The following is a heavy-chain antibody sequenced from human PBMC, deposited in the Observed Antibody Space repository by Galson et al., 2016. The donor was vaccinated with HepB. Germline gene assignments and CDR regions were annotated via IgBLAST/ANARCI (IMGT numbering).Heavy chain of an antibody. CDR3: ASRHSGWYYFDY. D-gene: IGHD6-19*01. J-gene: IGHJ4*02. CDR1: GITFRSYT. Sequence: SLRLSCAVSGITFRSYTMNWVRQAPGKGLEWVSSISGGSSYIYYADSVKGRFTISRDNAKNSLYLQMKSLRTEDPAVYYCASRHSGWYYFDYWGQGTLVTVSS. CDR2: ISGGSSYI. V-gene: IGHV3-21*01.